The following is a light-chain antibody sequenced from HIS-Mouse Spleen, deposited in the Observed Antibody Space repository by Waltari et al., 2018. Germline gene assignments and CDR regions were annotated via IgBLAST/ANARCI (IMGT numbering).Light chain of an antibody. Sequence: SYVLTQPPSVSVAPGQTARITCGGNKIGSKSVHWYQQKQGQAPVLVVYDDRARPAGIPERFSGSNSGTTATLTISRVEAGDEADYYCQVWDSSSDHPWVFGGGTKLTVL. J-gene: IGLJ3*02. CDR1: KIGSKS. V-gene: IGLV3-21*02. CDR3: QVWDSSSDHPWV. CDR2: DDR.